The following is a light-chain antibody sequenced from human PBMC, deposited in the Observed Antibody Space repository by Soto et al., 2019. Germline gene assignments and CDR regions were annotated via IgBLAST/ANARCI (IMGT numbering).Light chain of an antibody. CDR1: SSDVGDYHNF. J-gene: IGLJ3*02. V-gene: IGLV2-8*01. Sequence: QSALTQPPSASGSPGQSVTISCSGSSSDVGDYHNFVSWYQQEPGKVPKLMIYEVTKRPPGVPNRFSGSKSGNTASLTVSGLQAEDEADYYCYSIRDTTWVFGGGTKLTVL. CDR2: EVT. CDR3: YSIRDTTWV.